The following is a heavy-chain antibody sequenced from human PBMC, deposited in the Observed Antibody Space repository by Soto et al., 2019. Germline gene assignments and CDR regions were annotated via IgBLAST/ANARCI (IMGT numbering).Heavy chain of an antibody. CDR3: AKDLSYLLAFYGMDV. J-gene: IGHJ6*02. Sequence: GASVKVSCKASGYPFTGPYIYWVRQAPGQGLEWMGWINPSSGGTEFAEKFQGRVTVTRDTSIRTVFLELNSLRAEDTAVYYCAKDLSYLLAFYGMDVWGQGTTVTVSS. V-gene: IGHV1-2*02. CDR2: INPSSGGT. CDR1: GYPFTGPY. D-gene: IGHD2-8*02.